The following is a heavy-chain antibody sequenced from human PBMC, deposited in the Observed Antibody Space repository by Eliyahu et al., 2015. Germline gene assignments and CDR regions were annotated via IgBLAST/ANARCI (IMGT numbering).Heavy chain of an antibody. CDR2: ISSSSNYI. CDR3: ARDDGGEGYFYGMDV. Sequence: EVQLVESGGGLVKPGGSLRLSCXASGFTFISYTMNWVRQAPGKGLEWVSSISSSSNYIDYADSVKGRFTISRDNAQNSVFLQMTSLRAGDTAVYYCARDDGGEGYFYGMDVWGQGTTVTVSS. CDR1: GFTFISYT. V-gene: IGHV3-21*01. J-gene: IGHJ6*02.